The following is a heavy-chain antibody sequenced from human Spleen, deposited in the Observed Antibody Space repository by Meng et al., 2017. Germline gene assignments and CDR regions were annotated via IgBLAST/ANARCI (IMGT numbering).Heavy chain of an antibody. J-gene: IGHJ4*02. CDR2: ISGSGGST. V-gene: IGHV3-23*01. Sequence: GESLKISCAASGFTFSSYAMSWVRQAPGKGLEWVSAISGSGGSTYYADSVKGRFTISRDNSKNTLYLQMNSLRAEDTAVYYCAEEIRPNDYWGQGTLVTVSS. CDR1: GFTFSSYA. CDR3: AEEIRPNDY.